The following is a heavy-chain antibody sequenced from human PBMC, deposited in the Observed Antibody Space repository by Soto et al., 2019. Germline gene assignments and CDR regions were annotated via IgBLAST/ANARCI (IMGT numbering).Heavy chain of an antibody. Sequence: SETLSLTCTVSGGSISSGGYYWSWIRQHPGKGLEWIGYIYYSGSTYYNPSLKSRVTISVDTSKNQFSLKLSSVTAADTAVYYCACSHTTVTKYYFDYWGQGTLVTVSS. CDR3: ACSHTTVTKYYFDY. CDR2: IYYSGST. CDR1: GGSISSGGYY. D-gene: IGHD4-17*01. V-gene: IGHV4-31*03. J-gene: IGHJ4*02.